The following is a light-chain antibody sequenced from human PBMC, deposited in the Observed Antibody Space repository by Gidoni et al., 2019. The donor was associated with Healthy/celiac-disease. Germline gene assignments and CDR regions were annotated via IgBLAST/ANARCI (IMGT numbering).Light chain of an antibody. CDR1: QSVSSSY. J-gene: IGKJ1*01. Sequence: ELVLTPSPGTLSLSPGERAPLSCRASQSVSSSYLAWYQQKPGQAPRLLIYGASSRATGIPDRFSGSGSGTDFTLTISRLEPEDFAVYYCQQYGSSPRTFGQGTKVEIK. V-gene: IGKV3-20*01. CDR2: GAS. CDR3: QQYGSSPRT.